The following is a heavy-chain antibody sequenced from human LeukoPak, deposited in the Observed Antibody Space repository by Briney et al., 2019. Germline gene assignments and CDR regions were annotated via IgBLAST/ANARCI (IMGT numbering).Heavy chain of an antibody. CDR1: GGSINSYY. J-gene: IGHJ4*02. V-gene: IGHV4-4*07. Sequence: PSETLSLTCTVSGGSINSYYWGWTRQPAGKGLEWIGRVYTTGSTNYDPSLESRVTMSVDTSKNQFSLKLTSVTAADTAIYYCARAGYTISYYSLDYWGQGILVTVSS. CDR2: VYTTGST. CDR3: ARAGYTISYYSLDY. D-gene: IGHD1-26*01.